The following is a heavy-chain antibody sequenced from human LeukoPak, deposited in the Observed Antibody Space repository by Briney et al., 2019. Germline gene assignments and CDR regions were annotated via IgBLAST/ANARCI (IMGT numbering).Heavy chain of an antibody. V-gene: IGHV3-30*18. D-gene: IGHD5-24*01. CDR3: AKVGDGYNYGTFDY. J-gene: IGHJ4*02. Sequence: GGSLKLSCAASGFTFSSYGMHWFRQAPGKGLEGWEVISYDGSNKYYADSVKGRFTISRDNSKNTLYLQMNSLRAEDTAVYYCAKVGDGYNYGTFDYWGQGTLVTVLS. CDR2: ISYDGSNK. CDR1: GFTFSSYG.